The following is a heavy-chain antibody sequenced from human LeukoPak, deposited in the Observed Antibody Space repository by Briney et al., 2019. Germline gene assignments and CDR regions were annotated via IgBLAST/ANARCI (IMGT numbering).Heavy chain of an antibody. Sequence: GGSLRLSCAASGFTFNNYGMHWVRQAPGKGLEWVAFIRYNGNNQYYADSVKGRFTISRDNSKNTLYLQMNSLKGDDTAAYYCAKDAAFYYIDVWGKGTTVIISS. CDR3: AKDAAFYYIDV. J-gene: IGHJ6*03. CDR2: IRYNGNNQ. CDR1: GFTFNNYG. V-gene: IGHV3-30*02. D-gene: IGHD6-25*01.